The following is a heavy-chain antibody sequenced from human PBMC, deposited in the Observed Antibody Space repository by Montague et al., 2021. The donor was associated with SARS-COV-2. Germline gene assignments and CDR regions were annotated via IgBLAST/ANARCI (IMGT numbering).Heavy chain of an antibody. J-gene: IGHJ3*02. CDR2: ICNSGST. D-gene: IGHD6-13*01. CDR1: GGSISRYC. V-gene: IGHV4-59*01. CDR3: ARVGRGSSWYEVAFDI. Sequence: SETLSLTCTVPGGSISRYCWTWIRQPPGKGLEWIGYICNSGSTNYNPSLTSRVTIPVATSKNQFSLKLSSVAAADTAVYYCARVGRGSSWYEVAFDIWGQGTLVTVSS.